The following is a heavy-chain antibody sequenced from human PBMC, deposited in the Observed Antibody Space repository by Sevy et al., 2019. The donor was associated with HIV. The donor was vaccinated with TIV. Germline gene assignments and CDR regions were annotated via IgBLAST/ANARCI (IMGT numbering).Heavy chain of an antibody. V-gene: IGHV3-7*01. CDR2: INLDGSET. J-gene: IGHJ4*02. CDR3: ARLFYGSADY. CDR1: GFTFSSYW. D-gene: IGHD3-10*01. Sequence: GGSLRLSCAASGFTFSSYWMSWVRQAPGKGLEWLATINLDGSETFYVDFVKGRFTISRHYPRKSVYLQMTSLGAEETVVYYCARLFYGSADYWGQGTLVTVSS.